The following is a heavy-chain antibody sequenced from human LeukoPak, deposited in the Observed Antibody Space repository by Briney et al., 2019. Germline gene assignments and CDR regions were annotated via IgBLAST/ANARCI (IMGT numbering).Heavy chain of an antibody. Sequence: GGSLRLSCAASGFIFNSYWVNWVRQAPGKGLEWVANINQDGSDKKYVDSVKGRFTISRDNDKNSVYLQMNGLRAEDTAVYYCGYSSGWLFDYWGQGAQVTVSS. D-gene: IGHD6-19*01. CDR2: INQDGSDK. CDR3: GYSSGWLFDY. J-gene: IGHJ4*02. CDR1: GFIFNSYW. V-gene: IGHV3-7*01.